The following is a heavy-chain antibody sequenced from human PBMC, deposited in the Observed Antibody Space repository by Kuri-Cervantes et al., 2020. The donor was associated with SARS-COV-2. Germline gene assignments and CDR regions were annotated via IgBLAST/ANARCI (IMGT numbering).Heavy chain of an antibody. J-gene: IGHJ4*02. CDR2: ISTYYGDT. CDR3: ARGYGSRSSFDY. V-gene: IGHV1-18*01. D-gene: IGHD6-13*01. CDR1: GYTFTSYG. Sequence: ASVKVSCKASGYTFTSYGIGWVRQAPGQGLEWMGWISTYYGDTDYAQSFQDRVTMTTDTSTSTAYMELKSLRSDDTAVYYCARGYGSRSSFDYRGQGTLVTVSS.